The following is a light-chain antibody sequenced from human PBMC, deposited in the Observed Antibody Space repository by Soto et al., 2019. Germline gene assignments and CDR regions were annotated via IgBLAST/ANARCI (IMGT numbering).Light chain of an antibody. V-gene: IGLV1-40*01. Sequence: QSVLTQAPSVSGAPGQRVTISCTGSSSNIGAGYDVHWYQQLPGTAPKLLIYGNSNRPSGVPDRFSGSKSGTSASLAITGLQAEDEADYYCQSYDTSPSYVFGTGTKLTVL. CDR2: GNS. CDR1: SSNIGAGYD. CDR3: QSYDTSPSYV. J-gene: IGLJ1*01.